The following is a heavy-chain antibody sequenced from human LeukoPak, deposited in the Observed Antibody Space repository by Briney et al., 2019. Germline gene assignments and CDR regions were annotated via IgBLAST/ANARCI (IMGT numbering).Heavy chain of an antibody. V-gene: IGHV3-13*01. CDR2: IGIASDT. J-gene: IGHJ6*03. CDR1: GFTFSSFD. D-gene: IGHD1-1*01. CDR3: ARGPPRGKYYYMDV. Sequence: PGGSLRLSCAASGFTFSSFDMHWVRQPTGQGLDWVSTIGIASDTYYPGSVEGRFTLSRDNAKNSLYLQMNSLTAGDTAVYYCARGPPRGKYYYMDVWGKGTTVTVSS.